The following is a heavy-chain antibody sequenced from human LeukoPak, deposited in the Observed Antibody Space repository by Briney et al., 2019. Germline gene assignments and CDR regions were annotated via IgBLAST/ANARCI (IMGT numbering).Heavy chain of an antibody. CDR1: GGSISSSSYY. V-gene: IGHV4-39*07. Sequence: PSETLSLTCTVSGGSISSSSYYWGWIRQPPGKGLEWIGNIYYSGNTFYNPSLNSRVTISVDTSKNQFSLKLTSVTAADTAVYYCARTYSGWLQSSFHYWGQGTLVTVSS. CDR2: IYYSGNT. J-gene: IGHJ4*02. CDR3: ARTYSGWLQSSFHY. D-gene: IGHD6-19*01.